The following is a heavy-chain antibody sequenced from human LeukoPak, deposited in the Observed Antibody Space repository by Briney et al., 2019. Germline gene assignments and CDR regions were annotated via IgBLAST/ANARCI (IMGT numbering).Heavy chain of an antibody. CDR3: ASQTGTTRALDY. CDR1: GFTFSSYA. J-gene: IGHJ4*02. V-gene: IGHV3-23*01. CDR2: ISGSGGST. Sequence: PGGSLRLSCAASGFTFSSYAMSWVRQAPGKGLEWVSAISGSGGSTYYADSVKGRFTISRDNSKNTLYLQVNSLRAEDTAVYYCASQTGTTRALDYWGQGTLVTVSS. D-gene: IGHD1-7*01.